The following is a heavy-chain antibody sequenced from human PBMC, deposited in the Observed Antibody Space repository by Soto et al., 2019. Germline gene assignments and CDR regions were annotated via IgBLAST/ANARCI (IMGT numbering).Heavy chain of an antibody. CDR1: GGSISSYY. D-gene: IGHD3-9*01. CDR3: ARAPPYYDILTDKTGPHYYYYMDV. J-gene: IGHJ6*03. V-gene: IGHV4-59*01. Sequence: SETLSLTCTVSGGSISSYYWSWIRQPPGKGLEWIGFIYYSGSTNYNPSLKSRVTISVDTSKNQFSLKLSSVTAADTAVYYCARAPPYYDILTDKTGPHYYYYMDVWGKGTTVTAP. CDR2: IYYSGST.